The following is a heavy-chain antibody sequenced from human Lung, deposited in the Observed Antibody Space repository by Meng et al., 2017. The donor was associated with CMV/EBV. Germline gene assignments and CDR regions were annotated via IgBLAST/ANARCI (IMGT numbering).Heavy chain of an antibody. J-gene: IGHJ5*02. CDR2: SYYDGTT. CDR3: ARQAPDNWFDP. Sequence: CTCPSGPMSSGGYGWSWIRQHAEEGLEWIGYSYYDGTTHYNPSLRSRVSISVDKSKNQFSLKLNSVTAADTAVYYCARQAPDNWFDPWGQGALVTVSS. V-gene: IGHV4-31*03. CDR1: SGPMSSGGYG.